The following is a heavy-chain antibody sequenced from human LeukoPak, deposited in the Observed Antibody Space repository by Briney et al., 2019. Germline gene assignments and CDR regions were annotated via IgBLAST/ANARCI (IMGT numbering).Heavy chain of an antibody. CDR1: GFTFSSYD. CDR3: ARGPIAAAGFDY. Sequence: PGGSLRLSCAASGFTFSSYDMHWVRQATGKGLERVSAIGTAGDAYYPGSVKSRFTISRENAKNSLYLQMNSLRAGDTAVYYCARGPIAAAGFDYWGQGTLVTVSS. D-gene: IGHD6-13*01. J-gene: IGHJ4*02. CDR2: IGTAGDA. V-gene: IGHV3-13*01.